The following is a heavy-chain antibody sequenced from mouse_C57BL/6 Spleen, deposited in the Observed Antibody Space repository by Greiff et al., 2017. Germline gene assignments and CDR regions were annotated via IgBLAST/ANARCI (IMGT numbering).Heavy chain of an antibody. CDR3: ARRITTVVDPFAY. D-gene: IGHD1-1*01. J-gene: IGHJ3*01. Sequence: EVNVVESGGGLVKPGGSLKLSCAASGFTFSDYGMHWVRQAPEKGLEWVAYISSGSSTIYYADTVKGRFTISRDNAKNTLFLQMTSLRSEDTAMYYCARRITTVVDPFAYWGQGTLVTVSA. CDR2: ISSGSSTI. V-gene: IGHV5-17*01. CDR1: GFTFSDYG.